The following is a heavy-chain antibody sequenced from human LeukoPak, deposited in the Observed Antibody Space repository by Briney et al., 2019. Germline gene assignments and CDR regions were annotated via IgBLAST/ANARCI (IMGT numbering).Heavy chain of an antibody. D-gene: IGHD3-3*01. V-gene: IGHV5-51*01. CDR2: IYPVDSDT. J-gene: IGHJ3*02. CDR1: GYSFTSYW. CDR3: ARRSHYDFWSGLDGDAFDI. Sequence: GESLKISCKGSGYSFTSYWIGWVRQMPGKGLERIGIIYPVDSDTRYSPSFQGQLTISADKSISTAYLQWSSLKASDTAMYYCARRSHYDFWSGLDGDAFDIWGQGTMVTVSS.